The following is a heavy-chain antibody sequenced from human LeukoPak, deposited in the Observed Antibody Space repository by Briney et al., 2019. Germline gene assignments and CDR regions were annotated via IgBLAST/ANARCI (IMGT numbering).Heavy chain of an antibody. Sequence: QAGGSLRLSCEASGFTFSSYWMNWVRQAPGKGLEWMADIKQDGSEKYYVDSVKGRFTISRDNARNSLYLQMNSLGAEDTAVYYCARDYGLDCRSTSCAGAFDIWGQGTMVTVSP. V-gene: IGHV3-7*01. J-gene: IGHJ3*02. CDR1: GFTFSSYW. CDR3: ARDYGLDCRSTSCAGAFDI. D-gene: IGHD2-2*01. CDR2: IKQDGSEK.